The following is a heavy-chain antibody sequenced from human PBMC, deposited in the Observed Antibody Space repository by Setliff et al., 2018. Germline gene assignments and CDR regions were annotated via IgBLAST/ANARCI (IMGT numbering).Heavy chain of an antibody. V-gene: IGHV3-11*01. CDR3: TRSRGTTVYDY. Sequence: PGGSLRLSCAASGFTFIDYYMNWIRQTPRKGLEWISHIDPRGSPVDYVDSVKGRFTISSDNTKNLVYLQMDSLRADDTAVYYCTRSRGTTVYDYWGQGTLVTVSS. J-gene: IGHJ4*02. CDR1: GFTFIDYY. CDR2: IDPRGSPV. D-gene: IGHD1-7*01.